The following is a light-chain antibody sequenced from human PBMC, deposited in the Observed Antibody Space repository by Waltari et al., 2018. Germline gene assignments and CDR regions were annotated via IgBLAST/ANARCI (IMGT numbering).Light chain of an antibody. CDR2: GAS. V-gene: IGKV3-20*01. CDR3: QQYSNSVWT. Sequence: EIVLTQSPGTLSLSPGERGTLSCRASQSVSSSRLAWCQQKPGQAPRLPIDGASSRATGIPDRFSGSGYGTDFTLTISRLEPEDFAVYYCQQYSNSVWTFGQGTKVEIK. CDR1: QSVSSSR. J-gene: IGKJ1*01.